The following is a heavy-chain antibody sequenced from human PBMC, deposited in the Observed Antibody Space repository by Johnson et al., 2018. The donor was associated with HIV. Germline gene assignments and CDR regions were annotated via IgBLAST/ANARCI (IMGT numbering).Heavy chain of an antibody. CDR1: GFTFSNYG. V-gene: IGHV3-33*06. J-gene: IGHJ3*02. CDR3: AKDDVRDSSGYYYADALES. Sequence: QMQLVESGGGVVQPGRSLRLSCAASGFTFSNYGMHWVRQAPGKGLEWVAVIWYDGSNKYYADSVKGRFTISRDNSKNTLYLQMNSLRAEDTAVYYCAKDDVRDSSGYYYADALESWGQGTMVTVSS. D-gene: IGHD3-22*01. CDR2: IWYDGSNK.